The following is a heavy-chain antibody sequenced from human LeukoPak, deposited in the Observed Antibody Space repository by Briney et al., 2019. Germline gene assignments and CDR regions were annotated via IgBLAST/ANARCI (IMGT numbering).Heavy chain of an antibody. CDR1: GGAIGSYH. D-gene: IGHD3-10*01. CDR3: ARHRSPYYNGLGV. CDR2: IADSGIT. V-gene: IGHV4-59*08. J-gene: IGHJ6*02. Sequence: SETLSLTCTVSGGAIGSYHWSWIRQPPGEGREWIGYIADSGITNYDPSLESRVTISADASTNEVYLRLTSVTAADTAVYYCARHRSPYYNGLGVWGQGTTVTVSS.